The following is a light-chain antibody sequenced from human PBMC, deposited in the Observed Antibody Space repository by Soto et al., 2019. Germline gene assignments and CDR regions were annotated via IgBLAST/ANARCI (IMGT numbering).Light chain of an antibody. CDR2: GAS. J-gene: IGKJ5*01. CDR3: QQYGSSPPSST. Sequence: EIVMTQSPATLSVSPGERATLSCRASQSVSSNLAWYQQKPGQAPRLLIYGASSRATGIPDRFSGRGSGTDFTLTISRLEPEDFAVYYCQQYGSSPPSSTFGQGTRLEIK. CDR1: QSVSSN. V-gene: IGKV3-20*01.